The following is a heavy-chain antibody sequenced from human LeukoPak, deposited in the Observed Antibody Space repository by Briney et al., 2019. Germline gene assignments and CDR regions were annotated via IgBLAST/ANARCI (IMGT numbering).Heavy chain of an antibody. CDR3: ARVGSWVPWFGELSRGTYYYYYYMDV. D-gene: IGHD3-10*01. CDR1: GFTFSSYW. V-gene: IGHV3-74*01. CDR2: INSDGSST. J-gene: IGHJ6*03. Sequence: TGGSLRLSCAASGFTFSSYWMHWVRQAPGKGLVWVSRINSDGSSTSYADSVKGRFTISRDNAKNTLYLQMNSLRAEDTAVYYCARVGSWVPWFGELSRGTYYYYYYMDVWGKGTSVTVSS.